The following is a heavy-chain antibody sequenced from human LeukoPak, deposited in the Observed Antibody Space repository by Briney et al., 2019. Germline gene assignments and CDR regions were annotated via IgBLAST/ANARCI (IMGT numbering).Heavy chain of an antibody. J-gene: IGHJ4*02. CDR2: ISGSGGST. V-gene: IGHV3-23*01. Sequence: GGSLRLSCAASGFTFSSYAMSWVRQAPGKGLEWVSAISGSGGSTYYADSVKGRFTISRDNSKNTLYLQMNSLRAEDTAVYYCAVLWFGEPILDYWGQGTLVTVSS. CDR3: AVLWFGEPILDY. CDR1: GFTFSSYA. D-gene: IGHD3-10*01.